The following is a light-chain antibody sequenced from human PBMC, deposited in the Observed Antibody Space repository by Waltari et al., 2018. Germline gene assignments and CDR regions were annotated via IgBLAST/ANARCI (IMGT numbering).Light chain of an antibody. J-gene: IGKJ5*01. V-gene: IGKV1-NL1*01. CDR2: AAS. CDR1: QGIDNS. CDR3: QQYYSTLIT. Sequence: DIQMTQSPFSLSASVGDRVTITCRASQGIDNSLAWYQQKPGKAPKLLLYAASTLESGVPARFSGSGSGTEYTLTISGLQPEDFATYFCQQYYSTLITFGQGTRLEIK.